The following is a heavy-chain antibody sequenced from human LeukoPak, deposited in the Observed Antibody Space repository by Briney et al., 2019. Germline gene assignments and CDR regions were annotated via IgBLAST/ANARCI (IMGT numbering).Heavy chain of an antibody. V-gene: IGHV3-23*01. CDR1: GCTFSSYS. Sequence: GGSLMLSCSASGCTFSSYSMSWVLQAPCKGLEWVSAISGSGGSTYYAASVKGRFTISRDTSKNPLYLQMNSLRAEDTAVYYCAKSPAPDYYYYGMDGWVQATTVTVSS. CDR3: AKSPAPDYYYYGMDG. J-gene: IGHJ6*02. CDR2: ISGSGGST.